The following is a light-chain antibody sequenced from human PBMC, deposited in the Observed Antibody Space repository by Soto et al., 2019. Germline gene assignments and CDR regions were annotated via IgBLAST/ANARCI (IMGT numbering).Light chain of an antibody. Sequence: EIVLTQSPATLSLSPGERATLSCRASQSVSSSYLAWYQQKPGQAPRLLIYGASTRATAIPARFSGSGSGTEFTLTISSLQSEDFAIYYCQQYNNWPPITFGQGTRLEIK. CDR3: QQYNNWPPIT. CDR2: GAS. J-gene: IGKJ5*01. CDR1: QSVSSSY. V-gene: IGKV3-15*01.